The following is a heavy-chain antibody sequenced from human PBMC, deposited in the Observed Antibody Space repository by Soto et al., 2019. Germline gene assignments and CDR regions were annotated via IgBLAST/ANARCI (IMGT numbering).Heavy chain of an antibody. D-gene: IGHD6-13*01. CDR1: GYSFTSYW. CDR3: ARSPPQYSSIENWFDY. Sequence: PGESLKISCKGSGYSFTSYWIGWVRQMPGKGLEWMGIIYPGDSDTRYSPSFQGQVTISADKSISTAYLQWSSLKASDTAMYYCARSPPQYSSIENWFDYWGQGTLVTVSS. J-gene: IGHJ5*01. V-gene: IGHV5-51*01. CDR2: IYPGDSDT.